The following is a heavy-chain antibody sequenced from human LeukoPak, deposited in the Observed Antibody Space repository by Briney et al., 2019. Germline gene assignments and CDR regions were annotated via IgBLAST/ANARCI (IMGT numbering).Heavy chain of an antibody. CDR1: GFNFSSYS. CDR2: ISSSSSYI. D-gene: IGHD3-3*01. V-gene: IGHV3-21*01. Sequence: KPGGSLRLSCAASGFNFSSYSMNWVRQAPGKGLEGVSSISSSSSYIYYQDSVKGRFTISRDNAKNSLYLQMNSLRAEDTAVYYCARDRVTGLRFLEWLSNDAFDIWGQGTMVTVSS. J-gene: IGHJ3*02. CDR3: ARDRVTGLRFLEWLSNDAFDI.